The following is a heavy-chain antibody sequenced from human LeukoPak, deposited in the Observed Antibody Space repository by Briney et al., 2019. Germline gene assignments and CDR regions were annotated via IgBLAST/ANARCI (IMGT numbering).Heavy chain of an antibody. D-gene: IGHD3-10*01. Sequence: PSETLSLTCTVSGGSISSSSYYWGWIRQPPGKGLEWIGSIYYSGNTYYNPSLKSRVAISVDTSKNQFSLKLSSVTAADTAVYYCASSRFGELLGYYYYGMDVWGQGTTVTVSS. V-gene: IGHV4-39*07. CDR3: ASSRFGELLGYYYYGMDV. J-gene: IGHJ6*02. CDR1: GGSISSSSYY. CDR2: IYYSGNT.